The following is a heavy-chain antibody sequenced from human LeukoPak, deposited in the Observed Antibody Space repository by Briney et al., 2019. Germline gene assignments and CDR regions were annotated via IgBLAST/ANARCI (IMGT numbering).Heavy chain of an antibody. CDR3: ARVRDSSGYYPGYFDY. CDR2: IYYSGIT. CDR1: GGSISSYY. V-gene: IGHV4-59*12. Sequence: ETLSLTCTVSGGSISSYYWNWIRQPPGKGLEWIGYIYYSGITNYNPSLKSRVTISVDTSKSQFSLKLSSVTAADTAVYYCARVRDSSGYYPGYFDYWGQGTLVTVSS. J-gene: IGHJ4*02. D-gene: IGHD3-22*01.